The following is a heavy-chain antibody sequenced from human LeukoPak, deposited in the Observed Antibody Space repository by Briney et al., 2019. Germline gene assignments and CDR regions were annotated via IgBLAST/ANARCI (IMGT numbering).Heavy chain of an antibody. Sequence: PGGSLRLSCGGSGFTFSHAWMSWVRQAPGKGLEWVSLISGSDGSTYYADSVKGRFTISRDNSKNTLYLQMNSLRVEDTAVYYCAKGNIAARQDIMDVWGQGTTVTVSS. V-gene: IGHV3-23*01. J-gene: IGHJ6*02. D-gene: IGHD6-6*01. CDR3: AKGNIAARQDIMDV. CDR1: GFTFSHAW. CDR2: ISGSDGST.